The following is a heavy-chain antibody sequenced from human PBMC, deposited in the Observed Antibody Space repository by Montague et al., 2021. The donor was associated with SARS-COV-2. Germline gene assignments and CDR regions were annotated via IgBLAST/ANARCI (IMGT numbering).Heavy chain of an antibody. V-gene: IGHV4-59*01. J-gene: IGHJ4*02. CDR1: GGSISDYY. D-gene: IGHD5-12*01. CDR3: ARGTGYDYYFDC. Sequence: SETLSLTCSVSGGSISDYYWNWIRQPPGKGLEWIGYIYYNTGITNYNPSLQSRVTISLDTSKNQFSLNLRSVTAADTALYFCARGTGYDYYFDCWGLGTLVTVSS. CDR2: IYYNTGIT.